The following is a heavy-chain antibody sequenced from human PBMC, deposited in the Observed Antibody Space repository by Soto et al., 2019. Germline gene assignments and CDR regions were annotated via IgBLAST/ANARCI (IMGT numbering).Heavy chain of an antibody. CDR2: IIPMFGTP. J-gene: IGHJ4*02. CDR1: GDAFTNYI. CDR3: ARGRDQPPVGLYFDS. Sequence: QVQLVQSGAEVKKPGSSVKVSCKASGDAFTNYIFDWVRQAPGQGLEWMGGIIPMFGTPKYAQTFQDRVTLSADVSTDTAYLELTSLRFDDTAVYYCARGRDQPPVGLYFDSWGEGTRVTVSS. V-gene: IGHV1-69*01. D-gene: IGHD1-26*01.